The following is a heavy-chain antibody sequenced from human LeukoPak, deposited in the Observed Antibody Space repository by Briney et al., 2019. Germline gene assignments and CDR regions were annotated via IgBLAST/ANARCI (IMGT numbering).Heavy chain of an antibody. CDR2: IKQDGSEK. Sequence: PGGSLRLSCAASGFTFSSYWMTWVRQAPGRGLEWVANIKQDGSEKYYVDSVKGRFTISRDNAKSSVYLQMNSLRGEDTAVYYCVNVHYFYGMDVWGQATTVTV. CDR3: VNVHYFYGMDV. J-gene: IGHJ6*02. V-gene: IGHV3-7*01. CDR1: GFTFSSYW.